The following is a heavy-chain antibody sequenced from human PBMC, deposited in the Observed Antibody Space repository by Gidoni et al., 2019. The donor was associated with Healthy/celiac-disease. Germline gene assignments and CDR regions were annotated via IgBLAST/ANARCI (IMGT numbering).Heavy chain of an antibody. CDR1: GCSIGSYY. Sequence: HVHLQESGPVLVNPSETMSPTCTVTGCSIGSYYWGWIRQPAGKGLEWIGRIYTSGSTNYNPSPKSRVTMSVDTTKNQFSLKLSSVTAADTAVYYCARDGSGSYASFDYWGQGTLVTVSS. CDR2: IYTSGST. CDR3: ARDGSGSYASFDY. V-gene: IGHV4-4*07. D-gene: IGHD1-26*01. J-gene: IGHJ4*02.